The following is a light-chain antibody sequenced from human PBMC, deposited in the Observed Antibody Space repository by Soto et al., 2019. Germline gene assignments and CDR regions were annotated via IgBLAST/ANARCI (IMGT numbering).Light chain of an antibody. CDR2: GAS. CDR1: QVVSRW. CDR3: QQADSFPLT. Sequence: DIQMTQSPSSVSASVGDRVTITCRASQVVSRWLAWYQQKPGRAPKLLIYGASTLQSGVPSRFSGGGSGTDFSLTITTLQPEDSATYYCQQADSFPLTFGGGTRVEIK. V-gene: IGKV1-12*01. J-gene: IGKJ4*01.